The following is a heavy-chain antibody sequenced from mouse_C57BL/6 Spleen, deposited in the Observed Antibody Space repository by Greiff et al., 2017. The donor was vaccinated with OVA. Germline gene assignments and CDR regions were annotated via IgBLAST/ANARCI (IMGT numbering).Heavy chain of an antibody. CDR2: IDPEDGDT. CDR1: GFNIKDYY. Sequence: EVKLQESGAELVRPGASVKLSCTASGFNIKDYYMHWVKQRPEQGLEWIGRIDPEDGDTEYAPKFQGKATMTADTSSNTAYLQLSRLTSEDTAVSYCTTYDSLGRCYAMAFWGQGTSVTVSS. D-gene: IGHD3-2*02. CDR3: TTYDSLGRCYAMAF. J-gene: IGHJ4*01. V-gene: IGHV14-1*01.